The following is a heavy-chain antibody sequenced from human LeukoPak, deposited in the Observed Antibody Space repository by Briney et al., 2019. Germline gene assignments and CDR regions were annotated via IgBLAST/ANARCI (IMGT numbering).Heavy chain of an antibody. CDR3: ARGPRQAYGSGSYYYP. V-gene: IGHV4-38-2*02. Sequence: PSETLSLTCTVSGYSISSGYSWGWIRQPPGKGLEWIGTIYHSGSTYYNPSLKSRVTISVDTSKNQLSLKLSSVTAADTAVYYCARGPRQAYGSGSYYYPWGQGTLVTVSS. D-gene: IGHD3-10*01. CDR1: GYSISSGYS. CDR2: IYHSGST. J-gene: IGHJ5*02.